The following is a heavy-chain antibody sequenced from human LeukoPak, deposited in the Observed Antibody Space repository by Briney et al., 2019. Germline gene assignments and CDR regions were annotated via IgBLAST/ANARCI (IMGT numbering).Heavy chain of an antibody. CDR3: ARDCSRTSCYGFDY. J-gene: IGHJ4*02. CDR2: IKQDASEK. Sequence: GGSLRLSCAASGFTFSSYWMSWVRQAPGEGLEWVANIKQDASEKYYVDSVKGRFTISRDNAKNSLYLQMNSLRAEDTAVYYCARDCSRTSCYGFDYWGQGTLVTVSS. D-gene: IGHD2-2*01. CDR1: GFTFSSYW. V-gene: IGHV3-7*01.